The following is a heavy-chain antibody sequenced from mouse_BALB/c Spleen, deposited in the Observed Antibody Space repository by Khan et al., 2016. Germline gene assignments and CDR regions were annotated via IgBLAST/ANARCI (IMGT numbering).Heavy chain of an antibody. D-gene: IGHD2-12*01. CDR2: ISSGGSYI. V-gene: IGHV5-6*01. Sequence: EVELVESGGDLVKPGGSLKLSCAASGFTFSTYGMSWVRQTPDKRLEWVATISSGGSYIYHQDSMTGRFTLSRDNAKNTLYLQMSRLKSEDTAMYCCARQYSYDGGFGCWGQGTLVTVSA. CDR3: ARQYSYDGGFGC. CDR1: GFTFSTYG. J-gene: IGHJ3*01.